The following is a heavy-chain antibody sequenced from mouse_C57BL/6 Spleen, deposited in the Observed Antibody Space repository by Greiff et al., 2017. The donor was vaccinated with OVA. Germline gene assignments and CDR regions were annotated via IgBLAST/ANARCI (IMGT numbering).Heavy chain of an antibody. CDR1: GYTFTSYW. D-gene: IGHD1-1*01. CDR3: ARGITTVVATFHWYFDV. Sequence: QVHVKQPGAELVRPGSSVKLSCKASGYTFTSYWMDWVKQRPGQGLEWIGNIYPSDSETHYNQKFKDKATLTVDKSSSTAYMQLSSLTSEDSAVYYCARGITTVVATFHWYFDVWGTGTTVTVSS. CDR2: IYPSDSET. V-gene: IGHV1-61*01. J-gene: IGHJ1*03.